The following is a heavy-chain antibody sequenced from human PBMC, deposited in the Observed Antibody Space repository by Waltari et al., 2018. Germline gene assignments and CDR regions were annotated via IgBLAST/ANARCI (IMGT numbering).Heavy chain of an antibody. J-gene: IGHJ6*03. Sequence: QVQLQESGPGLVKPSQTLSLTCTVSGGSISSGSYYWSWIRQPAGKGLEWIGRIYTSGSTNYNPSLKSRVTISVDTSKNQFSLKLSSVTAADTAVYYCAVNLSKPDPWDYYYYYYMDVWGKGTTVTVSS. CDR2: IYTSGST. V-gene: IGHV4-61*02. CDR3: AVNLSKPDPWDYYYYYYMDV. D-gene: IGHD4-4*01. CDR1: GGSISSGSYY.